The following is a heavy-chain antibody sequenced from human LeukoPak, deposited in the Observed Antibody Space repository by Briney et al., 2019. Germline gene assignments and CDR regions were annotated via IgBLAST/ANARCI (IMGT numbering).Heavy chain of an antibody. CDR1: GGSITNYY. D-gene: IGHD7-27*01. V-gene: IGHV4-59*01. J-gene: IGHJ4*02. Sequence: SETLSLTCTVSGGSITNYYWSWIRQSPGKGLEWIGYIYHTGSTSYSPSLKSRVTISADTSQNQFSLKLSSVTAADTAVYYCASRKLGNDYWGQGTLVTVSS. CDR2: IYHTGST. CDR3: ASRKLGNDY.